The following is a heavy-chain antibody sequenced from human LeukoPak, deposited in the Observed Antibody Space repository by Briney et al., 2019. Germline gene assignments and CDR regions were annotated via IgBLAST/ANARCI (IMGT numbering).Heavy chain of an antibody. CDR3: ARVIAVAGTSWFDP. V-gene: IGHV1-18*01. J-gene: IGHJ5*02. CDR1: GYTFTSYD. Sequence: ASVKVSCKASGYTFTSYDINWVRQAPGQGLEWMGWISAYNGNTNYAQKFQGGVTMTTDTSTSTAYMDLRSLRSDDTAVYYCARVIAVAGTSWFDPWGQGTLVTVSS. CDR2: ISAYNGNT. D-gene: IGHD6-19*01.